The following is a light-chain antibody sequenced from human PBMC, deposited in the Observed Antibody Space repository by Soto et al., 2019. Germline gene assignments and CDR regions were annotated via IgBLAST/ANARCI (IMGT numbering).Light chain of an antibody. CDR1: ALPKQY. J-gene: IGLJ2*01. CDR2: KDS. CDR3: QSGDSSGAYPV. V-gene: IGLV3-25*03. Sequence: SSELTQPPSVSVSPGQTATITCSGDALPKQYVYWYQQKSGQAPVMVIDKDSERPSGIPERFSGSSSGTKVTLTISGVQAEDEADYYCQSGDSSGAYPVFGGGTKLTVL.